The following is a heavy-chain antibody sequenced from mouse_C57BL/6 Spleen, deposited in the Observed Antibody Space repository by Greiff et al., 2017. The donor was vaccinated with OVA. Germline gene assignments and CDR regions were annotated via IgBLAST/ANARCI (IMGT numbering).Heavy chain of an antibody. CDR3: ARERVIGLPYFDY. V-gene: IGHV1-4*01. J-gene: IGHJ2*01. D-gene: IGHD2-4*01. Sequence: LVESGAELARPGASVKMSCKAPGYTFTSYTMHWVKQRPGQGLEWIGYINPSSGYTKYNQKFKDKATLTADKSSSTAYMQLSSLTSEDSAVYYCARERVIGLPYFDYWGQGTTLTVSS. CDR1: GYTFTSYT. CDR2: INPSSGYT.